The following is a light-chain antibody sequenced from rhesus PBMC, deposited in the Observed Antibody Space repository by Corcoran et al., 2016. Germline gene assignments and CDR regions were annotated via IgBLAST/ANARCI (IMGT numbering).Light chain of an antibody. Sequence: EIVMTQSPATLSLSPGERATLSCRASQSVSSYVAWYQQKPEQAPRLLIYGTSSRATGIPARVSGSGLGTDFTLIVSSLEPEDVGVYYCQQYNNWKTFGQGTKGEIK. J-gene: IGKJ1*01. CDR1: QSVSSY. V-gene: IGKV3S9*01. CDR2: GTS. CDR3: QQYNNWKT.